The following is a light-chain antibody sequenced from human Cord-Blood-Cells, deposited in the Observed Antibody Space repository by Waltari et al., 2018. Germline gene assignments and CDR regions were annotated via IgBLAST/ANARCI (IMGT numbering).Light chain of an antibody. CDR1: QSVSSY. Sequence: EIVLTQSPATLSLSPGERATLSCRASQSVSSYLAWYQQKPGQAPRLLIYDASNRATGIPARFSGSGSGTDFTLTISSLEPEDFAVYYCQQRSNWPLSLTFGGGTEVEIK. J-gene: IGKJ4*01. CDR3: QQRSNWPLSLT. V-gene: IGKV3-11*01. CDR2: DAS.